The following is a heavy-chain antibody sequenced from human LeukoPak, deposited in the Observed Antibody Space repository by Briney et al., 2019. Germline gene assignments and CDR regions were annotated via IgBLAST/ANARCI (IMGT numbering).Heavy chain of an antibody. V-gene: IGHV1-2*02. J-gene: IGHJ5*02. Sequence: SVKVSCKASGYTFSGYYIHWVRQAPGQGLQWIGWINPNTGGTNYAQRFQDMVTITRDTSIGTAYMEVSRLRYDDTAVYYCARPLRVTMIRGAAFRASSDFDPWGQGTLVTVSS. D-gene: IGHD3-10*01. CDR3: ARPLRVTMIRGAAFRASSDFDP. CDR1: GYTFSGYY. CDR2: INPNTGGT.